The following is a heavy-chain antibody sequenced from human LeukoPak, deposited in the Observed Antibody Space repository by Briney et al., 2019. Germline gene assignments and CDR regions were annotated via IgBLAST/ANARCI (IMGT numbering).Heavy chain of an antibody. V-gene: IGHV3-30*18. Sequence: PGGSLRLFCASSGFPFRTFGLHCVRQAPGKGLEWVAAIAYDGSVKYYPDSLKGRLTISRDNSKNTLYLQMNSLRTEDTAVYSCAKDRTVVESTSFDPWGLGTLVTVSS. CDR3: AKDRTVVESTSFDP. J-gene: IGHJ5*02. CDR2: IAYDGSVK. CDR1: GFPFRTFG. D-gene: IGHD1-26*01.